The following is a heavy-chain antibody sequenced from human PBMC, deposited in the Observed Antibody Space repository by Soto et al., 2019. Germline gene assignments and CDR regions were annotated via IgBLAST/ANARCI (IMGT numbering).Heavy chain of an antibody. Sequence: PGGSLRLSCAASGFTFSTYSMNWVRQAPGKGLEWVSFISSSSSYIYYADSVKGRFTISRDNAKNSLYLQMNSLRDEDTAVYYCARESRFLEWLSLNWFDPWGQGTLVTVSS. J-gene: IGHJ5*02. CDR1: GFTFSTYS. D-gene: IGHD3-3*01. V-gene: IGHV3-21*01. CDR3: ARESRFLEWLSLNWFDP. CDR2: ISSSSSYI.